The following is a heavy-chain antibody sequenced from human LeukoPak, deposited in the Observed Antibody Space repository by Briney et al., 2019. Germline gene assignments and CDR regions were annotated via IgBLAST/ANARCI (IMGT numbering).Heavy chain of an antibody. Sequence: GGSLRLSCAASGFTFDDYAMHWLRQAPGKGLEWVSLISWDGGSTYYADSVKGRFTISSDNTKNSLYLQMNSLRAEDTALYYCAKDAGSSGEFDYWGQGTLVTVSS. V-gene: IGHV3-43D*03. CDR3: AKDAGSSGEFDY. J-gene: IGHJ4*02. CDR2: ISWDGGST. CDR1: GFTFDDYA. D-gene: IGHD6-13*01.